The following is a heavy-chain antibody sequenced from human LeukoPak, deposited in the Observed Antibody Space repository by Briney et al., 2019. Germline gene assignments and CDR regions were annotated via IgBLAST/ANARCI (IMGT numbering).Heavy chain of an antibody. CDR1: GGSISSYY. Sequence: SETLSLTCTVSGGSISSYYWSWIRQPPGKGLEWIGYIYYSGSTNYNPSLKSRVTISVDTSKNQFSLKLSSVTAADTAVYYCAREERITMIVVVSQFDYWGQGTLVTVSS. V-gene: IGHV4-59*01. J-gene: IGHJ4*02. CDR3: AREERITMIVVVSQFDY. CDR2: IYYSGST. D-gene: IGHD3-22*01.